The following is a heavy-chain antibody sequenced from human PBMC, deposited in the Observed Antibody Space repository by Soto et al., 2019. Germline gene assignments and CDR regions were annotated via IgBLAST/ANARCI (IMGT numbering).Heavy chain of an antibody. Sequence: GGSLRLSCAASGFTFSSYSMNWVRQAPGKGLEWVSYISVSSTIYHADSVKGRFTISRDNAKNSLYLQMNSLRDEDTAVYYCARGKIAVPGTQYNGVDVWGQGTTVTVS. D-gene: IGHD6-19*01. J-gene: IGHJ6*02. CDR2: ISVSSTI. V-gene: IGHV3-48*02. CDR1: GFTFSSYS. CDR3: ARGKIAVPGTQYNGVDV.